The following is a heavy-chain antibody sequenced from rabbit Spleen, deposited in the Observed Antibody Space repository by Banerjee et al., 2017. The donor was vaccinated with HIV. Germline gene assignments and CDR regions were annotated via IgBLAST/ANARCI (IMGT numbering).Heavy chain of an antibody. J-gene: IGHJ4*01. CDR3: ARRDTGHGGANL. CDR1: GFSLINNYL. Sequence: QSLEESGGDLVKPGGSLALTCTASGFSLINNYLMYWVRQAPGKGLEWIGYIYTGSSGITYYASWAKGRFTISKTSSTTVTLQMTSLTVADTATYFCARRDTGHGGANLWGPGTLVTVS. V-gene: IGHV1S40*01. CDR2: IYTGSSGIT. D-gene: IGHD2-1*01.